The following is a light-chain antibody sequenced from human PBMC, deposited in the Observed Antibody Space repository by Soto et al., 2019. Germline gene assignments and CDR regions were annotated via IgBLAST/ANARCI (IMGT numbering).Light chain of an antibody. CDR3: QKYNSVPRT. V-gene: IGKV1-27*01. Sequence: DIRMTQSPPSLSASVGDTITITCRASQGINNYLAWYQQKPGEVPKLLIYAASTLQSGVSSRFSGSGSGTVFTLTINSLQPEDVGSYYCQKYNSVPRTFGQGTKVEIK. J-gene: IGKJ1*01. CDR2: AAS. CDR1: QGINNY.